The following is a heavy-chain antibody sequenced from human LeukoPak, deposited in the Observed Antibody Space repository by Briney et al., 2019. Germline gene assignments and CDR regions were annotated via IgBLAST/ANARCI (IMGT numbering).Heavy chain of an antibody. J-gene: IGHJ4*02. CDR3: ARDDSPTIFGGESPPVDY. V-gene: IGHV1-2*06. CDR2: INPNSGGT. Sequence: ASVKVSCKASGYTFTGYYMHWVRQAPGQGLEWMGRINPNSGGTNYAQKFQGRVTMTRDTSISTAYMELSRLRSDDTAVYYCARDDSPTIFGGESPPVDYWGQGTLVTVSS. CDR1: GYTFTGYY. D-gene: IGHD3-3*01.